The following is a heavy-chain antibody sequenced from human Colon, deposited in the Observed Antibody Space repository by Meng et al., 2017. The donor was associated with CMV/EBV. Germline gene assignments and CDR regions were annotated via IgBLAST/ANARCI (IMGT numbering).Heavy chain of an antibody. V-gene: IGHV3-21*06. Sequence: GESLKISCATSGFTFSSYSLNWVRQAPGKGLEWVSSLSHSSDAYYADSVEGRFTVSRDNAQNSGYLQMNSLTAEDTAVYYCARGWPPDYWGQGTLVTVSS. CDR1: GFTFSSYS. D-gene: IGHD6-13*01. CDR3: ARGWPPDY. CDR2: LSHSSDA. J-gene: IGHJ4*02.